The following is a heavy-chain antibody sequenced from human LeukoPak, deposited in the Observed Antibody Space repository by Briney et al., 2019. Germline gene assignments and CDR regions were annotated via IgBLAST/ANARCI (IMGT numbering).Heavy chain of an antibody. V-gene: IGHV3-7*01. CDR3: ARFNSGPNAFDI. Sequence: GGSLRLSCAASGFTFSSYSMNWVRQAPGKGLEWVANIKPDGSEKYYVDSVKGRFTISRDNAKKSLFLQMNSLSAEDTAIYYCARFNSGPNAFDIWGQGTKVIVSS. CDR1: GFTFSSYS. J-gene: IGHJ3*02. CDR2: IKPDGSEK. D-gene: IGHD1-26*01.